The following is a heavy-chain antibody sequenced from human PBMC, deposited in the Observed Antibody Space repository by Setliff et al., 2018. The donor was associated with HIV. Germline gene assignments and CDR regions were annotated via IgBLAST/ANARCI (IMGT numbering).Heavy chain of an antibody. V-gene: IGHV3-15*07. Sequence: PGGSLRLSCAASGFPFNKAWMNWVRQAPGKALEWVGRVKSDRDGGTVDYAAPVKGRFTISIDDSRQTLYLQMNSLKTEDTAVYYCTILVGANPWHDAFDIWGHGTMVTVSS. CDR2: VKSDRDGGTV. CDR3: TILVGANPWHDAFDI. CDR1: GFPFNKAW. D-gene: IGHD1-26*01. J-gene: IGHJ3*02.